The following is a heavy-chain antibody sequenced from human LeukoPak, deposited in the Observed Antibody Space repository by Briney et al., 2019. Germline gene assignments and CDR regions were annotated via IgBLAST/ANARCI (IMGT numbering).Heavy chain of an antibody. Sequence: GGSLRLSCAASGLTVSSNCMSWVRQAPGKGLEWVSVIYSGGSTYYADSVKGRFTISRDNSKNTLYLQMNSLRAEDTAVYYCARVWSYGDHHFDYWGQGTLVTVSS. J-gene: IGHJ4*02. D-gene: IGHD4-17*01. CDR1: GLTVSSNC. CDR2: IYSGGST. CDR3: ARVWSYGDHHFDY. V-gene: IGHV3-66*01.